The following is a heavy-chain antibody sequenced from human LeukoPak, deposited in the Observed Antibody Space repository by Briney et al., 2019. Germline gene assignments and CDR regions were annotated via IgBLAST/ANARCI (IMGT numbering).Heavy chain of an antibody. Sequence: SETLSLTCAVYGGSFSGYYWSWIRQPPGKGLEWIGYIYYSGSTNYNPSLKSRVTISVDTSKNQFSLKLSSVTAADTAVYYCAREGGRDGYNSWGQGTLVTVSS. CDR1: GGSFSGYY. CDR3: AREGGRDGYNS. V-gene: IGHV4-59*01. CDR2: IYYSGST. D-gene: IGHD5-24*01. J-gene: IGHJ5*02.